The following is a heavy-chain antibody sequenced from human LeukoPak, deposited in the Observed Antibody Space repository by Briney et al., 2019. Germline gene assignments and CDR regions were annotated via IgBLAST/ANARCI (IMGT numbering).Heavy chain of an antibody. CDR3: ARQEYCSGASCYTWFDP. CDR1: GYSIDNYW. CDR2: IYPADSDI. Sequence: GESLKISCKGSGYSIDNYWIAWVRQMPGKGLEWMGIIYPADSDIRYSPSFQGQVTISADKSISTAYLQWNSLKASDTAMYYCARQEYCSGASCYTWFDPWGQGTLVTVSS. D-gene: IGHD2-15*01. V-gene: IGHV5-51*01. J-gene: IGHJ5*02.